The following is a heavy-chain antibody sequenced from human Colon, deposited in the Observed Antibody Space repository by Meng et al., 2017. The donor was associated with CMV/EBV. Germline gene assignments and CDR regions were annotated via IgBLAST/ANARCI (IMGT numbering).Heavy chain of an antibody. CDR3: ARSASWGNFDY. V-gene: IGHV4-59*01. CDR2: IYFSGST. D-gene: IGHD7-27*01. J-gene: IGHJ4*02. Sequence: TLSLTCTVSGGSISGYYWSWIRQPPGRGLEWIGNIYFSGSTNHNPSLKSRVTISVDTSKNQFSLKLTSVTAADTAVYYCARSASWGNFDYWGQGTLVTVSS. CDR1: GGSISGYY.